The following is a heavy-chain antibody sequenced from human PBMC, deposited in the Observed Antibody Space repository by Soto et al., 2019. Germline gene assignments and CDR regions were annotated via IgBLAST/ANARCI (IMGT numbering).Heavy chain of an antibody. CDR1: GYSFTSYW. J-gene: IGHJ6*02. CDR3: ARQRYSGYDFYYYYGMDV. Sequence: PXESLKISCRGCGYSFTSYWIGWVRQMPGKGLEWMGIIYPGDSDTRYSPSFQGQVTISADKSISTAYLQWSSLKASDTAMYYCARQRYSGYDFYYYYGMDVWGQGTTVTVSS. V-gene: IGHV5-51*01. CDR2: IYPGDSDT. D-gene: IGHD5-12*01.